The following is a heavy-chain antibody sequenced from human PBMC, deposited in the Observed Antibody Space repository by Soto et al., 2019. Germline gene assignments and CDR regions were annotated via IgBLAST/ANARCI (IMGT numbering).Heavy chain of an antibody. J-gene: IGHJ6*02. V-gene: IGHV4-30-4*01. CDR3: ARERYVDTALYGMDV. CDR2: IYYSGST. CDR1: GGSISSGDYY. D-gene: IGHD5-18*01. Sequence: SETLSLTCTVSGGSISSGDYYWSWIRQPPGKGLEWIGYIYYSGSTYCNPSLKSRVTISVDTSKNQFSLKLSSVTAADTAVYYCARERYVDTALYGMDVWGQGTTVTVSS.